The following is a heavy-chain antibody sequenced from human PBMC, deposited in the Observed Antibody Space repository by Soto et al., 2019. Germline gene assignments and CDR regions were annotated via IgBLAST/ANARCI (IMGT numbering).Heavy chain of an antibody. CDR3: AIDLMGGGSPTLFDF. CDR2: INTDTGGT. CDR1: GNTSTDNY. V-gene: IGHV1-2*07. D-gene: IGHD3-16*01. Sequence: GAAVKLSCKAPGNTSTDNYLHWLRQAPGQGPEWLGWINTDTGGTDSAHKFQGRVTMTRDTSISTAYLEMSSLRSDDTAVYYCAIDLMGGGSPTLFDFSGQGSLVT. J-gene: IGHJ4*02.